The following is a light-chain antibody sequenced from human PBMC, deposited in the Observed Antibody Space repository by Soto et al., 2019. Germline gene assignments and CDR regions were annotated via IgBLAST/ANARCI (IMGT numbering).Light chain of an antibody. Sequence: EVGLTQSPGTLSLSTGERATLSCRASQSVRSSYLAWYQQKPGQAPRLLIYDASNRATGIPARFSGSGSGTDFTLTISRLEPEDFAVYYCQQYGSSGTFGQGTKVDI. CDR1: QSVRSSY. CDR3: QQYGSSGT. V-gene: IGKV3-20*01. J-gene: IGKJ1*01. CDR2: DAS.